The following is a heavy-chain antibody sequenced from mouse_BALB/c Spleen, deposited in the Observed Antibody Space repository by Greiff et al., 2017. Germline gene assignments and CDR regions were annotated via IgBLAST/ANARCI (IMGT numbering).Heavy chain of an antibody. V-gene: IGHV14-3*02. CDR1: GFNIKDTY. CDR2: IDPANGNT. D-gene: IGHD2-1*01. J-gene: IGHJ2*01. Sequence: EVQLQQSGAELVKPGASVKLSCTASGFNIKDTYMHWVKQRPEQGLEWIGRIDPANGNTKYDPKFQGKATITADTSSNTAYLQLSSLTSEDTAVYYCARLDGNYFYYCDYWGQGTTLTVSS. CDR3: ARLDGNYFYYCDY.